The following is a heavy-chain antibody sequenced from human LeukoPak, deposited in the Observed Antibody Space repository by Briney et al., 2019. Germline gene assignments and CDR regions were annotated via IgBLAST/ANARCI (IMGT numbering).Heavy chain of an antibody. D-gene: IGHD3-3*01. V-gene: IGHV3-21*01. J-gene: IGHJ4*02. CDR3: ARGVYDFWSGYLFDY. Sequence: GGSLRLSCAASGFTFSSYSMNWVRQAPGKGLEWVSSISSSSSYIYYADSVKGRFTISRDNAENSLYLQMNSLRAEDTAVYYRARGVYDFWSGYLFDYWGQGTLVTVSS. CDR2: ISSSSSYI. CDR1: GFTFSSYS.